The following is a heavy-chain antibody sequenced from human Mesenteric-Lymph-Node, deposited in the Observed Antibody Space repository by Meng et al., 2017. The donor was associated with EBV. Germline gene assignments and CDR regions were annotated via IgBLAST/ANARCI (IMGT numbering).Heavy chain of an antibody. CDR3: ARRSGNHYDY. D-gene: IGHD1-26*01. V-gene: IGHV4-4*02. CDR2: IYYTMNT. CDR1: GGAVISGNW. J-gene: IGHJ4*02. Sequence: QVQLRASGPGLVRPSGTRSLTCAVSGGAVISGNWWNWDRQSPGKGLEWIGEIYYTMNTNYNPSLTSRVTMSLDKSKNQFSLRLDSVVAADTAMYYCARRSGNHYDYWGQGTLVTVSS.